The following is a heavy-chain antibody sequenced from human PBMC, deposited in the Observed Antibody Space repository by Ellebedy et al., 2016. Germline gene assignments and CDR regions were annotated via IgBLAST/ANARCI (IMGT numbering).Heavy chain of an antibody. Sequence: GGSLRLSXAASGFTFSGYTMNWVRQAPGKGLEWVATISAGGDNTFFADSVKGRFTISRDNSKNTLYLQMNNLRVEDTALYYCRQGHYFDQWGQGALVTVSS. V-gene: IGHV3-23*01. CDR3: RQGHYFDQ. CDR1: GFTFSGYT. J-gene: IGHJ4*02. CDR2: ISAGGDNT.